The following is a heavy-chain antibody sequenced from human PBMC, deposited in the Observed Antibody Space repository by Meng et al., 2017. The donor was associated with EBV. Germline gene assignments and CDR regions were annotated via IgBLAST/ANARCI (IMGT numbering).Heavy chain of an antibody. Sequence: QVQLQESGPGLVKPSETLSLTCTVSGGSVNNESYYWGWIRQPPGKGLEYIGYIYYTGSTNYNSSLKSRVTISLDKSKNQFSLKLTSLTAADTAIYYCARGDYTNYPRWFDPWGQEPWSPSPQ. J-gene: IGHJ5*02. CDR2: IYYTGST. D-gene: IGHD4-11*01. CDR1: GGSVNNESYY. CDR3: ARGDYTNYPRWFDP. V-gene: IGHV4-61*01.